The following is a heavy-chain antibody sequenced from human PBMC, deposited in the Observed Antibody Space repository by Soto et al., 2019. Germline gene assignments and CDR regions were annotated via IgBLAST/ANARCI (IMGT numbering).Heavy chain of an antibody. CDR2: TYPSGST. V-gene: IGHV4-30-4*01. Sequence: QVQLQESGPGLVKPSQTLSLICTVSGGFVSNGDYYWSWIRQPPGKGLEWIGYTYPSGSTYYNASLSSRVTISIDTSKNQFSLKLHSVPAADTAVYYCAREGRYDSPHGCWGQGTLVTLSS. CDR3: AREGRYDSPHGC. CDR1: GGFVSNGDYY. D-gene: IGHD5-12*01. J-gene: IGHJ4*02.